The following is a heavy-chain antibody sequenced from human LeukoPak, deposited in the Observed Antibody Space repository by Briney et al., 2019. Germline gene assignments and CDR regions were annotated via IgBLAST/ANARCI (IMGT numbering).Heavy chain of an antibody. CDR2: IYHSGST. CDR3: ARTGGRWLQKGAFDI. CDR1: GGSISSGGYY. D-gene: IGHD5-24*01. J-gene: IGHJ3*02. V-gene: IGHV4-30-2*01. Sequence: PSETLSLTCTVSGGSISSGGYYWSWIRQPPGKGLEWIGYIYHSGSTYYNPSLKSRVTISVDRSKNQFSLKLSSVTAADTAVYYCARTGGRWLQKGAFDIWGQGTMVTVSS.